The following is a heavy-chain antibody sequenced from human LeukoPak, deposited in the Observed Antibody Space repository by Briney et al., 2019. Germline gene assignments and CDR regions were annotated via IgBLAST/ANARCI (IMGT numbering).Heavy chain of an antibody. Sequence: TGGSLRLSCAASGFTFSSYSMNWVRQAPGKGLEWVSFISNSSTYIHYADSVTGRFTISRDNAKNSLYLQMNSLRAEDTAVYYCARVPNYCSSASCYVDYWGQGTLVTVSS. CDR1: GFTFSSYS. V-gene: IGHV3-21*01. CDR3: ARVPNYCSSASCYVDY. D-gene: IGHD2-2*01. J-gene: IGHJ4*02. CDR2: ISNSSTYI.